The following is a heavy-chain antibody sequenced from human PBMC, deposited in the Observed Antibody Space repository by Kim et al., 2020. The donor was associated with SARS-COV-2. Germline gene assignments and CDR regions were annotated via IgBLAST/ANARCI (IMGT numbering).Heavy chain of an antibody. J-gene: IGHJ6*02. D-gene: IGHD2-15*01. CDR2: IIPIFGTA. V-gene: IGHV1-69*13. Sequence: SVKVSCKASGGTFSSYAISWVRQAPGQGLEWMGGIIPIFGTANYAQKFQGRVTITADESTSTAYMELSSLRSEDTAVYYCARGPLSKDIVVVVAATRDYYYYGMDVWGQGTTVTVSS. CDR1: GGTFSSYA. CDR3: ARGPLSKDIVVVVAATRDYYYYGMDV.